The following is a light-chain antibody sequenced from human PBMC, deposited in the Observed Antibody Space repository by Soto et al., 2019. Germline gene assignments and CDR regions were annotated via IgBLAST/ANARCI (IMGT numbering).Light chain of an antibody. J-gene: IGLJ1*01. CDR3: SSYTSSLYV. CDR1: SSDVGGYNY. CDR2: DVS. Sequence: QAVVTQPASVSGSPGQSIIISCTGTSSDVGGYNYVSWYQQHPGKAPKLMIYDVSNRPSGVSNRFSGSKSGNTASLTISGLQAEDEADYYCSSYTSSLYVFGTGTKVTVL. V-gene: IGLV2-14*01.